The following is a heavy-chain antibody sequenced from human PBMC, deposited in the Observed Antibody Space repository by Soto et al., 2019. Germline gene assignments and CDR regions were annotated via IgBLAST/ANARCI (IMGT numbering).Heavy chain of an antibody. D-gene: IGHD2-15*01. J-gene: IGHJ6*02. Sequence: ASVKVSCKASAYTFTGYYMHWVRQAPGQGLEWMGWINPNSGGTNYAQKFQGWVTMTRDTSISTAYMELSRLSSDDTAVYFCARAPGYCSGGSCYFYGMDVWGQGTTVTVSS. CDR3: ARAPGYCSGGSCYFYGMDV. CDR2: INPNSGGT. CDR1: AYTFTGYY. V-gene: IGHV1-2*04.